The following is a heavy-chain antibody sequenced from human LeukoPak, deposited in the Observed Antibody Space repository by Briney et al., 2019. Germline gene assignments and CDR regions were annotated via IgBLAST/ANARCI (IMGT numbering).Heavy chain of an antibody. V-gene: IGHV4-59*01. CDR1: GGSISSYY. D-gene: IGHD3-22*01. CDR3: AGGPDYYDSSGYYSFAFDI. J-gene: IGHJ3*02. Sequence: SETLSLTCTVSGGSISSYYWSWIRQPPVKGLELIGYIYYCGSTNYNPSLKSRVTISVDTSKNQSSLKLSSVTAADTAVYYCAGGPDYYDSSGYYSFAFDIWGQGTMVTVSS. CDR2: IYYCGST.